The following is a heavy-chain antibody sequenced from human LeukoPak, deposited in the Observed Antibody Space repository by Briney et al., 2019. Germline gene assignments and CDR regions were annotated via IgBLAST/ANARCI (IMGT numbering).Heavy chain of an antibody. CDR3: ALTTYYDSSGYYPYHFDY. J-gene: IGHJ4*02. D-gene: IGHD3-22*01. V-gene: IGHV1-69*02. CDR2: IIPILGIA. CDR1: GGTFSSYT. Sequence: SVKVSCKASGGTFSSYTISWVRQAPGQGLEWMGRIIPILGIANYAQKFQGRVTITADKSTSTAYMELSSLRSEDTAVYYCALTTYYDSSGYYPYHFDYWGQGTLITVSS.